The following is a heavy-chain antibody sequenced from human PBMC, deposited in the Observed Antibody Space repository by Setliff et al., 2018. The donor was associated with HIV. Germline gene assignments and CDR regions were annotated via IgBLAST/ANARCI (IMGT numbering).Heavy chain of an antibody. CDR1: GGSISSGSYY. Sequence: LSLTCTVSGGSISSGSYYWSWIRQPAGKGLEWIGRIYTSGSTNYNPSLKSRVTISVDTSKNQFSLKLRSVTAADTAVYCCARGLSFYDPGGFDYWGQGTLVTVS. D-gene: IGHD3-22*01. J-gene: IGHJ4*02. V-gene: IGHV4-61*02. CDR3: ARGLSFYDPGGFDY. CDR2: IYTSGST.